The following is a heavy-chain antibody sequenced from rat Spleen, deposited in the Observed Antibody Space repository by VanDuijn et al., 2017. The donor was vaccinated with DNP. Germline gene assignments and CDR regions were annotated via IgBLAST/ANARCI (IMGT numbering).Heavy chain of an antibody. CDR2: IGTDDTNT. D-gene: IGHD1-10*01. CDR1: GFTFSNYG. Sequence: EVQLVESGGGLVQPGRSLKLSCAASGFTFSNYGMAWVRQAPTKGLEWVASIGTDDTNTDFRDSVKDRFTISRDNAKSTLYLQMDGLRSEDTATYYCTTITTTYWGQGVMVTVSS. V-gene: IGHV5S13*01. J-gene: IGHJ2*01. CDR3: TTITTTY.